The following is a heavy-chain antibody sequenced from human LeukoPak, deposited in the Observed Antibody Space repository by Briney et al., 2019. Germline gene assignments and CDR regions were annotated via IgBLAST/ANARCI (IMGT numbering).Heavy chain of an antibody. D-gene: IGHD6-13*01. J-gene: IGHJ4*02. CDR2: ISSSGSTI. V-gene: IGHV3-48*03. CDR1: GFTFSSYE. CDR3: ARPYLDYSSNLGY. Sequence: PGGSLRLSCAASGFTFSSYEMNWVRQAPGKGLEWVSYISSSGSTIYYADSVKGRFTISRDNAKNSLYLQMNSLRAEDTAVYYCARPYLDYSSNLGYWGQGTLVTVSS.